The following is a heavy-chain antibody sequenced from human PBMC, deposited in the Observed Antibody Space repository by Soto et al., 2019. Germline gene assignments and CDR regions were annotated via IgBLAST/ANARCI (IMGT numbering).Heavy chain of an antibody. J-gene: IGHJ4*02. CDR3: ARLHSGNPGDY. V-gene: IGHV4-39*01. Sequence: QLQLQESGPGLVKPSETLSLTCTVSGGSISNNNYHWGWIRQPPGKGLEWIGSIYYAGNTYYSPSLRSRVTISADTSKTQFSLRVSSVTAADASVYYCARLHSGNPGDYWGQGTPVTVSS. CDR2: IYYAGNT. D-gene: IGHD1-26*01. CDR1: GGSISNNNYH.